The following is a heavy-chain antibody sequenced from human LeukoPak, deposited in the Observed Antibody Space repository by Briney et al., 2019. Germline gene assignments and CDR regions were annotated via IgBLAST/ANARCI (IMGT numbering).Heavy chain of an antibody. V-gene: IGHV4-59*01. D-gene: IGHD3-10*01. J-gene: IGHJ4*02. CDR1: GASINSYY. CDR3: ARVKADYYGSGRNSFDY. Sequence: KPSETLSLTCTVSGASINSYYWSWIRQPPGKGLEWIGYIYYSGSTDYSPSLKSRVTISVDTSKNQFSLKLTSVTAADTAVYYCARVKADYYGSGRNSFDYWGQGTLVTVSS. CDR2: IYYSGST.